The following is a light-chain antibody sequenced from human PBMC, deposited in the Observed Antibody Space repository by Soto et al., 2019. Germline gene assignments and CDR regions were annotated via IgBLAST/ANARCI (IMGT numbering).Light chain of an antibody. V-gene: IGLV3-1*01. CDR3: QTWDSEAVI. CDR1: KLGDGF. Sequence: SYELSQLPSVSVSPGQTASISCSGDKLGDGFVCWYQLKPGQSPQLVIYEDMKRPSGIPERFSGSNSGNTATLTIDGTQGMDEADYYCQTWDSEAVIFGGGTKVTV. J-gene: IGLJ2*01. CDR2: EDM.